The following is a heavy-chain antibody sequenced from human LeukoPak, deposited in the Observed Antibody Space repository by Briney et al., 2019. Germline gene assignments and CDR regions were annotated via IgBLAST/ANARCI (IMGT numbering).Heavy chain of an antibody. V-gene: IGHV3-7*01. CDR1: GFTFSSYA. Sequence: GGSLRLSCAASGFTFSSYAMNWVRQAPGKGLEWVANIKQDGSEKYYVDSVKGRFTISRDNAKNSLYLQMNSLRAEDTAVYYCAREYVSIEYHVDTAMVDYYYYYMDVWGKGTTVTISS. CDR3: AREYVSIEYHVDTAMVDYYYYYMDV. J-gene: IGHJ6*03. D-gene: IGHD5-18*01. CDR2: IKQDGSEK.